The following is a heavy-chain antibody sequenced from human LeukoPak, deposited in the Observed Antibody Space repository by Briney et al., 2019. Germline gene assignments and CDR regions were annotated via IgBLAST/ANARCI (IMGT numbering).Heavy chain of an antibody. CDR1: GFTFGSYA. J-gene: IGHJ4*02. Sequence: GGSLRLSCAASGFTFGSYAMSWVRQAPGKGLEWVSAISGSGGSTYYADSVKGRFTISRDNSKNTLYLQMNSLRAEDTAVYYCAKGGCSSTSCHTGDYWGQGTLVTVSS. CDR3: AKGGCSSTSCHTGDY. CDR2: ISGSGGST. V-gene: IGHV3-23*01. D-gene: IGHD2-2*02.